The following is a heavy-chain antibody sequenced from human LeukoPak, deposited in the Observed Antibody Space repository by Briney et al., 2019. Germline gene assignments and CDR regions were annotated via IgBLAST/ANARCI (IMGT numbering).Heavy chain of an antibody. CDR1: GGSISSYY. J-gene: IGHJ4*02. V-gene: IGHV4-59*01. Sequence: SETLSHTCTVSGGSISSYYWSWIRQPPGKGLEWIGYVYYSGSTSHNPSLKSRVTISVDTSKNQFSLKLSSVTAADAAVYYCARGPGSGTYWAFDYWGQGTLVTVSS. CDR2: VYYSGST. D-gene: IGHD1-26*01. CDR3: ARGPGSGTYWAFDY.